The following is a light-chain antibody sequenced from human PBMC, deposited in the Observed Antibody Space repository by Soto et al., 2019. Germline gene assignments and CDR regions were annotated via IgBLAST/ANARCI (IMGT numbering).Light chain of an antibody. CDR1: QSISSY. J-gene: IGKJ1*01. CDR2: AAS. CDR3: QQSYGTPPT. Sequence: DIQMTQSPSSLSASVGDRVTVTCRASQSISSYLNWYQQKPAKAPKLLIYAASSLQSGVPSRFSGSGSGTDFTLTISSLQPEDFATYYCQQSYGTPPTFGQGTKVDIK. V-gene: IGKV1-39*01.